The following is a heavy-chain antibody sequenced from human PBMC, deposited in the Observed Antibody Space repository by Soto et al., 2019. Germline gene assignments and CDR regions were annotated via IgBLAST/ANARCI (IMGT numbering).Heavy chain of an antibody. Sequence: GGSLRLSCAASGFTFSSYSMNWVRQAPGKGLEWVSSISSSSSYIYYADSVKGRFTISRDNAKNSLYLQMNSLRAEDTAVYYCARDFQVPAAPSYGMDVWGQGTTVTVSS. CDR1: GFTFSSYS. V-gene: IGHV3-21*01. D-gene: IGHD2-2*01. CDR2: ISSSSSYI. J-gene: IGHJ6*02. CDR3: ARDFQVPAAPSYGMDV.